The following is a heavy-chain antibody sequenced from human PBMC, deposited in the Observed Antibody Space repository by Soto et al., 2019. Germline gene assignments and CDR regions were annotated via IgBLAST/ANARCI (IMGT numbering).Heavy chain of an antibody. Sequence: QVQLVQSGAEVKKPGASLRVSCETSGGTSTIYTITWVRQAPGQGLQWMGRIVSTLRITNYAQEFQGRLTITADSSTSTAHIELTSLTSEDTAVYYCATDKYGAGRVGVHSWGQGTLVTVSS. J-gene: IGHJ5*02. D-gene: IGHD1-26*01. CDR3: ATDKYGAGRVGVHS. CDR2: IVSTLRIT. CDR1: GGTSTIYT. V-gene: IGHV1-69*08.